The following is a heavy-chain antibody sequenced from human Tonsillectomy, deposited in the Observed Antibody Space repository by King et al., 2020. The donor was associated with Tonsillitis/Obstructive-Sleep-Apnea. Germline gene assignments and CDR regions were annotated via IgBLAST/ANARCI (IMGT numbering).Heavy chain of an antibody. CDR1: GYRFINHW. CDR2: IYPGDSDT. V-gene: IGHV5-51*01. J-gene: IGHJ4*02. Sequence: VQLVESGAEVKKPGESLKLSCKGSGYRFINHWIGWVRQLPGKGLEWMGIIYPGDSDTIYSPSFQGQVTISADKSSSTAYLQWSSLRASDTAIYYCARSPSYSGYDYHYFDNWGQGTLVTVSS. CDR3: ARSPSYSGYDYHYFDN. D-gene: IGHD5-12*01.